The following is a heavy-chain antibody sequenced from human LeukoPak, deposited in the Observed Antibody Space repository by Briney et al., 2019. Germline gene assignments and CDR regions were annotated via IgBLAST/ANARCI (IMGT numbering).Heavy chain of an antibody. CDR2: ISSSSSYI. CDR3: ARDLLTYSSSWDY. D-gene: IGHD6-13*01. CDR1: GFTFSSYS. V-gene: IGHV3-21*01. Sequence: GGSLRLSCAASGFTFSSYSMNWVRQAPGRGLEWVSSISSSSSYIYYADSVKGRFTISRDNAKNSLYLQMNSLRAEDTAVYYCARDLLTYSSSWDYWGQGTLVTVSS. J-gene: IGHJ4*02.